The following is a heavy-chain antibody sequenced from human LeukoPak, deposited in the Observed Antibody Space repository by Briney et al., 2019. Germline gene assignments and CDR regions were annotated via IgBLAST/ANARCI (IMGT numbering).Heavy chain of an antibody. CDR1: GGSINNYY. V-gene: IGHV4-4*07. CDR2: IYIRGST. CDR3: ARGRYCSADICSGGDAFDI. D-gene: IGHD2-15*01. J-gene: IGHJ3*02. Sequence: PSETLSLTCTVSGGSINNYYWSWIRQPAEKGLEWIGRIYIRGSTNYNPSLKSRVTMSVDTSKSQFSLKLSSVTAADTAVYYCARGRYCSADICSGGDAFDIWGQGTMVSVSS.